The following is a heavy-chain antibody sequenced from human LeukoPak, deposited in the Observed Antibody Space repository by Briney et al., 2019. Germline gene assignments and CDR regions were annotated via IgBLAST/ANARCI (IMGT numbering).Heavy chain of an antibody. CDR2: INPNSGGT. Sequence: ASVKVFCKTSTYSFTPYAMHWVRQAPGQGLEWMGWINPNSGGTNYAQKFQGRVTMTRDTSISTAYMELSRLRSDDTAVYYCASDARGQGYFQHWGQGTLVTVSS. V-gene: IGHV1-2*02. CDR1: TYSFTPYA. J-gene: IGHJ1*01. CDR3: ASDARGQGYFQH.